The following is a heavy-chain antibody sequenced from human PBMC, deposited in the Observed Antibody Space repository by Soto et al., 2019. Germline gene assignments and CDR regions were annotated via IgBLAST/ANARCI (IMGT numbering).Heavy chain of an antibody. CDR3: AGGRIVVAGSSAYYGMDV. D-gene: IGHD6-19*01. CDR1: GGNPSNSA. V-gene: IGHV1-69*01. Sequence: QVHLLLQSGAEVKKPGSSVKVSCKASGGNPSNSAISWVRQAPGQGLEWMGGTIPVFGIVSYAQKFRGRVTITADESTSTAYMELSSLRSEDTAVYFCAGGRIVVAGSSAYYGMDVWGQGTTVTVSS. CDR2: TIPVFGIV. J-gene: IGHJ6*02.